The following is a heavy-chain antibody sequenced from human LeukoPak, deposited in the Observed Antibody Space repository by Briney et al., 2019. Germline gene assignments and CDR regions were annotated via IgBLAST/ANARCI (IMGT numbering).Heavy chain of an antibody. CDR1: GGSISSGDYS. CDR2: INHSGST. D-gene: IGHD2-8*01. V-gene: IGHV4-39*01. Sequence: PSETLSLTCTVSGGSISSGDYSWSWIRQPPGKGLEWIGEINHSGSTNYSPSLKSRVTISVDTSKNQFSLKLSSVTAADTAVYYCARQDIVLMVYAAWGQGTLVTVSS. J-gene: IGHJ5*02. CDR3: ARQDIVLMVYAA.